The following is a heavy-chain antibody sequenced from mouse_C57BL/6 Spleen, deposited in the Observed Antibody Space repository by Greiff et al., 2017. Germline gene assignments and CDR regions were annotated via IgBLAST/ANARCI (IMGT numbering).Heavy chain of an antibody. D-gene: IGHD4-1*01. CDR3: ARTLGRGFAY. J-gene: IGHJ3*01. V-gene: IGHV1-80*01. CDR1: GYAFSSYW. Sequence: LQQPGASVKISCKASGYAFSSYWMNWVTQRPGKGLEWIGQIYPGDGDTNYNGKFKDKATLTADKSSSTAYMQLSSLTSEDSAVYFCARTLGRGFAYWGQGTLVTVSA. CDR2: IYPGDGDT.